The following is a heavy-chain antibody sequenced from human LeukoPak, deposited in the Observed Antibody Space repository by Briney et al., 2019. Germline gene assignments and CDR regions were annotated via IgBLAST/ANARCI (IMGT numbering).Heavy chain of an antibody. CDR2: ISAYNGNT. Sequence: ASVKVSCKASGGTFSSYAVSWVRQAPGQGLEWMGWISAYNGNTNYAQKLQGRVTMTTDTSTSTAYMELRSLRSDDTAVYYCARLYYYGSGEVDYWGQGTLVTVSS. CDR1: GGTFSSYA. J-gene: IGHJ4*02. V-gene: IGHV1-18*01. CDR3: ARLYYYGSGEVDY. D-gene: IGHD3-10*01.